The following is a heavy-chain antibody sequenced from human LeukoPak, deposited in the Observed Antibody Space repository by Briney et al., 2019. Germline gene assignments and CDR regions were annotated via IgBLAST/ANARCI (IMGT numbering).Heavy chain of an antibody. V-gene: IGHV1-2*02. D-gene: IGHD2-2*01. CDR1: GYTFTGYY. Sequence: ASVKVSCKASGYTFTGYYMHWVRQAPGQGLEWMGWINPNSGGTNYAQKFQGRVTMTRGTSISTAYMELSRLRSDDTAVYYCARDRSIVVVPAAHAFDIWGQGTMVTVSS. J-gene: IGHJ3*02. CDR2: INPNSGGT. CDR3: ARDRSIVVVPAAHAFDI.